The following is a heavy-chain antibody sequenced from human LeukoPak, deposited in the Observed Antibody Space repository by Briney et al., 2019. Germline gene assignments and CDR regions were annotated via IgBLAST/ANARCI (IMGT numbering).Heavy chain of an antibody. V-gene: IGHV1-18*01. Sequence: ASVKVSCKASGYTCTSYGISWVRQAPGQGLEWMGWISAYNGNTNYAQKLQGRVTMTTDTSTSIAYMELRSLRSDDTAVYYCARDRARGRSIAARPRWFDPWGQGTLVTVSS. CDR3: ARDRARGRSIAARPRWFDP. CDR2: ISAYNGNT. D-gene: IGHD6-6*01. CDR1: GYTCTSYG. J-gene: IGHJ5*02.